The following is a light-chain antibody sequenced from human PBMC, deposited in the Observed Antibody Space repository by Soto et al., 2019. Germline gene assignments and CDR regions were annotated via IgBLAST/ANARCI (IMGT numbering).Light chain of an antibody. CDR2: DVS. CDR1: SSDVGGYNY. V-gene: IGLV2-14*03. CDR3: SSHTCSSTSPVV. J-gene: IGLJ2*01. Sequence: QSALTQPASVSGSPGQSITISCTGTSSDVGGYNYVSWYQQHPGKAPKLMIYDVSSRPSGVSNRFSGSKSGNTASLTISGRQAEDEAEYYCSSHTCSSTSPVVFGGGTQLTVL.